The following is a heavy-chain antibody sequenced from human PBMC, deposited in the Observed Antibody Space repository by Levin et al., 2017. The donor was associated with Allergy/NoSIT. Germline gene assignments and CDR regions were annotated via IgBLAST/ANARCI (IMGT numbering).Heavy chain of an antibody. D-gene: IGHD3-16*02. J-gene: IGHJ4*02. Sequence: GESLKISCTGSGFTFGDYAMSWVRPAPGKGLEWVGFIRNKAHGGTTEYAASVKGRLTISRDDSKSIAYLQMNSLKTEDTAVYFCARGVPPNYEYNGVSYRDGYFDYWGQATLATPSS. CDR3: ARGVPPNYEYNGVSYRDGYFDY. CDR1: GFTFGDYA. V-gene: IGHV3-49*04. CDR2: IRNKAHGGTT.